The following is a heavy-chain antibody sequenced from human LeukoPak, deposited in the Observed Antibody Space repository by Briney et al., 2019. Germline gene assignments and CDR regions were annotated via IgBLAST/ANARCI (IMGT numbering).Heavy chain of an antibody. CDR2: INSDGTTT. CDR1: GFTSSSYW. CDR3: ARGGSYSNSQLDY. Sequence: TGESLRLSCAASGFTSSSYWMHWVRQDPGKGLVWVSRINSDGTTTSYADSVKGRFIIFRDNAKNTLYLQMTSLRAEDTAVYYCARGGSYSNSQLDYWGQGTLVTVSS. V-gene: IGHV3-74*01. D-gene: IGHD6-6*01. J-gene: IGHJ4*02.